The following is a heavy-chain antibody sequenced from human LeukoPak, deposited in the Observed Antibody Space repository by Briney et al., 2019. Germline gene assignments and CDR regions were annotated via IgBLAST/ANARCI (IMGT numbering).Heavy chain of an antibody. V-gene: IGHV3-66*01. CDR2: IYSGGST. CDR1: GFTASSNY. D-gene: IGHD3-10*01. Sequence: PGGSLRLSCAASGFTASSNYMSWVRQAPGKGLEWVSVIYSGGSTYYADSVKGRFTISRDNSKNTLYLQMNSLRAEDTAVYYCARVLAIVRGVIDYWGQGTLVTVS. J-gene: IGHJ4*02. CDR3: ARVLAIVRGVIDY.